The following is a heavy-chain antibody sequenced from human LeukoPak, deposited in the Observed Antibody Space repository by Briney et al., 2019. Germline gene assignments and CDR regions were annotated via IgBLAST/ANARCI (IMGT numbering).Heavy chain of an antibody. Sequence: SETLSLTCPVSGYSISSGSYWGWIRQPPGRGLEWIGSIYHTGTTYHNPSLKSRVTISVDTSKNQFSLKLSSATAADTAVYYCARLGDYDSSGYADYWGQGTLVTVSS. D-gene: IGHD3-22*01. CDR1: GYSISSGSY. CDR2: IYHTGTT. V-gene: IGHV4-38-2*01. J-gene: IGHJ4*02. CDR3: ARLGDYDSSGYADY.